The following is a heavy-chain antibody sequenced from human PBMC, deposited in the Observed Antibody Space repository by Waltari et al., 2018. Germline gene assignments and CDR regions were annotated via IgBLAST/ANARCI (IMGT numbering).Heavy chain of an antibody. J-gene: IGHJ4*02. CDR1: GGSFSGYY. Sequence: QVQLQQWGAGLLKPSETLSLTCAVYGGSFSGYYWSWIRQPPGKGLEWIGEINHSGSTTYNPSLKSRVTISVDTSKNQFSLRRSSVTAADTAVYYCARDSIAVAVSGGFDYWGQGTLVTVSS. V-gene: IGHV4-34*01. CDR2: INHSGST. CDR3: ARDSIAVAVSGGFDY. D-gene: IGHD6-19*01.